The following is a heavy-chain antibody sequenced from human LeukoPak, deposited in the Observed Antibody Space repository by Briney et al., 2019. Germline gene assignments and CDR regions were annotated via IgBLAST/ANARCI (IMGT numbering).Heavy chain of an antibody. Sequence: GASVKVSCKASGYTFTSYGISWVRQAPGQGLEWMGWISAYNGNTNYAQKLQGRVTMTTDTSTSTAYMELRSLRSDDTAVYYCARGSSIAARWIGEHGDGYWGQGTLVTVSS. CDR1: GYTFTSYG. V-gene: IGHV1-18*01. CDR3: ARGSSIAARWIGEHGDGY. J-gene: IGHJ4*02. CDR2: ISAYNGNT. D-gene: IGHD6-6*01.